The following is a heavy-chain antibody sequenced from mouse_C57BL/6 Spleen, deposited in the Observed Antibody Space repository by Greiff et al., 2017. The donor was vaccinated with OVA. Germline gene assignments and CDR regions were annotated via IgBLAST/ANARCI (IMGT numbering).Heavy chain of an antibody. CDR1: GYAFSSSW. Sequence: QVQLQQSGPELVKPGASVKISCKASGYAFSSSWMNWVKQRPGKGLEWIGRIYPGDGDTNYNGKFKGKATLTADKSSSTAYMQLSSLTSEDSAVYFCAREPYYSNYFDYWGQGTTLTVSS. D-gene: IGHD2-5*01. CDR3: AREPYYSNYFDY. CDR2: IYPGDGDT. J-gene: IGHJ2*01. V-gene: IGHV1-82*01.